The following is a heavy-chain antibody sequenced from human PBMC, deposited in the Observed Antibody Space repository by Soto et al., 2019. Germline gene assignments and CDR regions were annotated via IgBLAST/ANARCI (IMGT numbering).Heavy chain of an antibody. CDR1: GYTFTAYY. CDR3: ATDAYTNSADRFDP. V-gene: IGHV1-2*02. Sequence: GASVKVSCKTSGYTFTAYYIHWVRQAPGQGLEWMGWINPNSGGTKYAQKFQDRVTMTRDTSISTAYMELSRLRSDDTAFYYCATDAYTNSADRFDPWGQGTLVTVSS. J-gene: IGHJ5*02. D-gene: IGHD3-16*01. CDR2: INPNSGGT.